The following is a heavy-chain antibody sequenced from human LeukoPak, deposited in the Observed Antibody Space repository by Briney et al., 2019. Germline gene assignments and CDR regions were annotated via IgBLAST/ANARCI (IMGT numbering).Heavy chain of an antibody. CDR1: GFTFTNFG. CDR3: ARFDQVSETAGGY. D-gene: IGHD5/OR15-5a*01. Sequence: ASVKVSCKTSGFTFTNFGFSWVRQAPGQGLEWMGWINPRSGGTNYAQKFQGRVTMTRDTSISAAYMDLSRLISDDTAVYYCARFDQVSETAGGYWGQGTLVTVSS. CDR2: INPRSGGT. V-gene: IGHV1-2*02. J-gene: IGHJ4*02.